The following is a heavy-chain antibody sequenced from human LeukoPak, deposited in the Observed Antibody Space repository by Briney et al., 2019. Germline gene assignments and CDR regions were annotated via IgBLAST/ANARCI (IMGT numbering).Heavy chain of an antibody. V-gene: IGHV1-2*02. Sequence: ASVTVSFMASGYTFIDHYMHWVRPAPGQGRAWMGWMPPKSGGTNYAQKLQGRVTMTRDKSINTIYMELSSLTSDDAAVYYCAREGRSAISLDYWGQGTLVTVSS. D-gene: IGHD2-15*01. CDR2: MPPKSGGT. J-gene: IGHJ4*02. CDR1: GYTFIDHY. CDR3: AREGRSAISLDY.